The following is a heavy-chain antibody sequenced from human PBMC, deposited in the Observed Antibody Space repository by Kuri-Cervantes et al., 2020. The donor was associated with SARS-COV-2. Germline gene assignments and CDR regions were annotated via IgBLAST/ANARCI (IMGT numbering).Heavy chain of an antibody. Sequence: ASVKVSCKASGYTFTSYGISWVRQAPGQGLEWMGWISAYNGNTNYAQKLQGRVTMTTDTSTSTAYMELRSLRSDDTAVYYCARVFFRVVSPNWFDPWGQGTLVTVSS. CDR3: ARVFFRVVSPNWFDP. V-gene: IGHV1-18*01. D-gene: IGHD3-3*01. J-gene: IGHJ5*02. CDR2: ISAYNGNT. CDR1: GYTFTSYG.